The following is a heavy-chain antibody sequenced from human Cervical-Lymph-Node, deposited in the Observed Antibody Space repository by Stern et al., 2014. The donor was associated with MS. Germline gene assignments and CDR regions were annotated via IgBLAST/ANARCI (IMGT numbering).Heavy chain of an antibody. CDR3: VRASDPLFEY. J-gene: IGHJ4*02. V-gene: IGHV3-11*01. CDR2: ISTTGKTI. Sequence: QVQLVQSGGGSVTPGGSLRLSCAVSGFTFSDYHMHWIRQAPGKGLEWISYISTTGKTIYYADSVKGRFTISRDNAKNSLYLQMNSLRVEDTAVYYCVRASDPLFEYWGQGTLVTVSS. CDR1: GFTFSDYH. D-gene: IGHD2-21*02.